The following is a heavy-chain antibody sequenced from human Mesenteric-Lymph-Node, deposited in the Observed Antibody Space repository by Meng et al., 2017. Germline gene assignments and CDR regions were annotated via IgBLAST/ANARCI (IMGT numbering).Heavy chain of an antibody. D-gene: IGHD3-9*01. CDR1: GYTFTGYY. V-gene: IGHV1-2*02. CDR2: INPNSGGT. J-gene: IGHJ3*02. Sequence: ASVKVSCKASGYTFTGYYMHWVRQAPGQGLEWMGWINPNSGGTNYAQKFQGRVTMTRDTSISTAYMELSRLRSDDTAVYYCARAGAYYDILTGYYKGAFDIWGQGTMVTVSS. CDR3: ARAGAYYDILTGYYKGAFDI.